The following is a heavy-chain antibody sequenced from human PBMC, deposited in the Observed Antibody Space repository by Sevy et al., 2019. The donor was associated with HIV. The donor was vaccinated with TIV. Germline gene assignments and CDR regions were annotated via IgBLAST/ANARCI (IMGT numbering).Heavy chain of an antibody. CDR3: AREGCTKPHDY. J-gene: IGHJ4*02. CDR1: GFTFSKYS. V-gene: IGHV3-23*01. Sequence: GGSLRLSCAASGFTFSKYSMSWVRQPPGKGLEWVSTLSFGCGEINYADSVKGRFIISRDNSKSSMYLQMNNLRPEDTAVYYCAREGCTKPHDYWGQGTLVTVSS. D-gene: IGHD2-8*01. CDR2: LSFGCGEI.